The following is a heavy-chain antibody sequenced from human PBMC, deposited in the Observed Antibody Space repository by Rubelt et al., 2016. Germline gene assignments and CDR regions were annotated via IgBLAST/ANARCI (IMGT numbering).Heavy chain of an antibody. CDR1: GYTFTSYG. V-gene: IGHV1-18*01. CDR3: ARNLIMITFGGVIVPPDY. D-gene: IGHD3-16*02. CDR2: ISAYTGNT. J-gene: IGHJ4*02. Sequence: QVQLVQSGAEVKKPGASVKVSCKASGYTFTSYGISWVRQAPGQGLEWMGWISAYTGNTNSAQKLQGRVTRTTDTSTSTAYMELRSLRSDDTAVYYCARNLIMITFGGVIVPPDYWGQGTLVTVSS.